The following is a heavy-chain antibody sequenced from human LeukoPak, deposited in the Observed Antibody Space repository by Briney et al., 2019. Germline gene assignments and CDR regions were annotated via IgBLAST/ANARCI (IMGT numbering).Heavy chain of an antibody. CDR3: VKRLWFGELLYGPFDY. D-gene: IGHD3-10*01. CDR1: GFTFSSYA. Sequence: GGTLSLSCSASGFTFSSYAMRWVRQAPGKGLEYVSAISSNGGSTYYADSVKGRFTISRDNSKNTLYLQMSSLRAEDTAVYYCVKRLWFGELLYGPFDYWGQGTLVTVSS. J-gene: IGHJ4*02. V-gene: IGHV3-64D*06. CDR2: ISSNGGST.